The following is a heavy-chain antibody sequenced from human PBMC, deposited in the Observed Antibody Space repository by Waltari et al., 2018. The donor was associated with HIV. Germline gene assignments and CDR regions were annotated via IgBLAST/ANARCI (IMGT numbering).Heavy chain of an antibody. V-gene: IGHV4-34*01. D-gene: IGHD3-9*01. J-gene: IGHJ5*02. CDR3: ARVFSVAGSQVRFDP. CDR2: INHSGNT. Sequence: QVQLQQWGAGLLKTTETLSLTCAVYGESFSGYYWSWIRQSPGKGLEWIGEINHSGNTNYNPYLKSRVTISVDTSKKQFSLKLTSVTAADTAVYYCARVFSVAGSQVRFDPWGQGTLVTVSS. CDR1: GESFSGYY.